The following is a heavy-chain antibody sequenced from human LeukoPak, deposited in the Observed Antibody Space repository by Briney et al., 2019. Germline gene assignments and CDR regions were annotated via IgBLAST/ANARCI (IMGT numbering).Heavy chain of an antibody. V-gene: IGHV3-9*01. CDR2: ISWNSGSI. CDR1: RFTFDDYA. Sequence: PGGSLRLSCAASRFTFDDYAMHWVRQAPGKGLEWVSGISWNSGSIGYADSVKGRFTISRDNAKNSLYLQMNSLRAEDTALYYCAKDIQLWAGMDVWGQGTTVTVSS. D-gene: IGHD5-18*01. J-gene: IGHJ6*02. CDR3: AKDIQLWAGMDV.